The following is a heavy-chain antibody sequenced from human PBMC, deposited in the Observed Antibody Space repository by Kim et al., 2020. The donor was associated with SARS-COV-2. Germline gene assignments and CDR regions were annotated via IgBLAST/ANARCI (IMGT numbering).Heavy chain of an antibody. Sequence: YADRGEGRFTISRDNSKNRLYLQMNSLRAEDTAVYYCARARLLWCGELGYWGQGTLVTVSS. V-gene: IGHV3-30*13. D-gene: IGHD3-10*01. J-gene: IGHJ4*02. CDR3: ARARLLWCGELGY.